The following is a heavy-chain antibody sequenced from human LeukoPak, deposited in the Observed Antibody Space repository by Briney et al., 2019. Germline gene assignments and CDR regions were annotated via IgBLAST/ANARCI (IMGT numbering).Heavy chain of an antibody. CDR1: GFTFSNYW. J-gene: IGHJ4*02. CDR2: IKFDGSEK. CDR3: ARETRGSYVPGLDY. V-gene: IGHV3-7*01. Sequence: GGSPRLSCAASGFTFSNYWISWVRQAPGKGLEWVANIKFDGSEKYYMDSVKGRFAISRDNAKNSLTLQMNSLRAEDTAMYFCARETRGSYVPGLDYWGQGTLVTVSS. D-gene: IGHD1-26*01.